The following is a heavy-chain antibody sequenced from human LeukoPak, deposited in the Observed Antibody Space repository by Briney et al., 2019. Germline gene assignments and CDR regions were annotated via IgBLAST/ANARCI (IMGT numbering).Heavy chain of an antibody. Sequence: TGGSLRLSCAASGFTFSSYAMSWVRQAPGKGLEWVSAISGSGGSTYYADSVKGRFTISRDNSKNTLYLQMNSLRAEDTAVYYCAKSDYGGIYNPFDYWGQGTLVTVS. D-gene: IGHD4/OR15-4a*01. V-gene: IGHV3-23*01. CDR1: GFTFSSYA. J-gene: IGHJ4*02. CDR2: ISGSGGST. CDR3: AKSDYGGIYNPFDY.